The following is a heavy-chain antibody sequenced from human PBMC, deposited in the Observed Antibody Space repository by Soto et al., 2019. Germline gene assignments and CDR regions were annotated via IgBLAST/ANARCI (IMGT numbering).Heavy chain of an antibody. D-gene: IGHD4-17*01. CDR3: ARTDYGDDY. Sequence: GASVKVSCKASGFPFTTFGFNWVRQAPGQGLEWMGWISAYNGNTNFAQRFQDRVTLTTDTSTSTAYMEVRSLTSDDTAVYYCARTDYGDDYWGQGTLVTVSS. V-gene: IGHV1-18*01. CDR2: ISAYNGNT. CDR1: GFPFTTFG. J-gene: IGHJ4*02.